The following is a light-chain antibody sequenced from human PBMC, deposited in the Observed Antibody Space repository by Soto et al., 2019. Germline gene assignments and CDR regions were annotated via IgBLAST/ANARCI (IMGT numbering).Light chain of an antibody. CDR1: QSISTW. J-gene: IGKJ1*01. Sequence: DLQMTQSPSTLSASVGDRVTITCRASQSISTWLAWYQQKPGKVPKLLIYKASSLESGVPSRFSGNGSGTEFTLTISSLQPDDFATYYCQQYNSYSKTFGQGTKVEIK. CDR3: QQYNSYSKT. V-gene: IGKV1-5*03. CDR2: KAS.